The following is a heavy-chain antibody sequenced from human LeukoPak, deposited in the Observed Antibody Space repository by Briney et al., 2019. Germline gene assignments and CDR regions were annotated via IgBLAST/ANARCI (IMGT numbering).Heavy chain of an antibody. CDR1: GYTFTSYA. D-gene: IGHD2-2*01. V-gene: IGHV1-3*03. CDR3: ARSVPAAAINEAFDP. Sequence: ASVKVSCKASGYTFTSYAMHWVRQAPGQRLEWMGWINAGNGNTKYSQEFQGRVTITRDTSASTAYMELSSLRSEDMAVYYCARSVPAAAINEAFDPWGQGTLVTVSS. CDR2: INAGNGNT. J-gene: IGHJ5*02.